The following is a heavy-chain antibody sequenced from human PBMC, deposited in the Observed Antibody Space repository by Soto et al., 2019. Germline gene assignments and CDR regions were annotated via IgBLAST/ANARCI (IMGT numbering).Heavy chain of an antibody. D-gene: IGHD6-25*01. J-gene: IGHJ5*02. Sequence: LSLTCTVSGGSISSSDFYWGWLRQTPGKGLEFIGSMYYSGTTYYNPSLKSRVTISVDTSKNQFTLKLISVTAADTAVYYCAVVDSNGNWFDPWGEGALVTVSS. V-gene: IGHV4-39*01. CDR3: AVVDSNGNWFDP. CDR1: GGSISSSDFY. CDR2: MYYSGTT.